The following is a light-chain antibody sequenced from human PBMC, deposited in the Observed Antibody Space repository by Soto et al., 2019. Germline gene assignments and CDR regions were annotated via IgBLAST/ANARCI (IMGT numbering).Light chain of an antibody. Sequence: EIVLTQSPATLSLSPGERATVSCRASQSVSNNLGWYQQKPGQAPRLLIYDASNRATGIPARFSGSGSGTDFTLTISSIEPEDFAVYYWQHGGTFGQGTRLEIK. CDR2: DAS. CDR3: QHGGT. V-gene: IGKV3-11*01. CDR1: QSVSNN. J-gene: IGKJ5*01.